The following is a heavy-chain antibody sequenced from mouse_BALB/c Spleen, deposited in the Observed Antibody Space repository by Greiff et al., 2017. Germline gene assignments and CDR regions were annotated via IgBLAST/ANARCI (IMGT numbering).Heavy chain of an antibody. CDR2: ISSGSSTI. Sequence: EVKVVESGGGLVQPGGSRKLSCAASGFTFSSFGMHWVRQAPEKGLEWVAYISSGSSTIYYADTVKGRFTISRDNPKNTLFLQMTSLRSEDTAMYYCARKGYYGSSYGYFDVWGAGTTVTVSS. J-gene: IGHJ1*01. CDR3: ARKGYYGSSYGYFDV. V-gene: IGHV5-17*02. CDR1: GFTFSSFG. D-gene: IGHD1-1*01.